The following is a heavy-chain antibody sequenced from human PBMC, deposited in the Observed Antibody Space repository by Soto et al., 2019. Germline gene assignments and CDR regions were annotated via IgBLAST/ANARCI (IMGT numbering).Heavy chain of an antibody. J-gene: IGHJ6*02. D-gene: IGHD2-2*01. CDR2: ISYDGSNK. CDR3: ARDLCVVVPAAMPSGPYYYYGMDV. Sequence: GGSLRLSCAASGFTFSSYAMHWVRQAPGKGLGWVAVISYDGSNKYYADSMKGRFTISRDNSKNTLYLQMNSQRAEDTAVYYCARDLCVVVPAAMPSGPYYYYGMDVWGQGTTVTVSS. CDR1: GFTFSSYA. V-gene: IGHV3-30-3*01.